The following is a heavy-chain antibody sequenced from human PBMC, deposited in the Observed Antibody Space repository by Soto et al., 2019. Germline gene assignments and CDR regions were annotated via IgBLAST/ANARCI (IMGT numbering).Heavy chain of an antibody. D-gene: IGHD3-22*01. CDR1: GFTFTDFY. CDR2: ISGSGSTI. V-gene: IGHV3-11*01. Sequence: QVQLVESGGGLVKPGGSLTLSCAVSGFTFTDFYMAWIRQSPGKGLEWVSYISGSGSTIYYAESVKGRFTISRDNVRNSLYLQMNSLRGEDTAVYYCAREYITTVVGPPGYWGQGTPVTVSS. J-gene: IGHJ4*02. CDR3: AREYITTVVGPPGY.